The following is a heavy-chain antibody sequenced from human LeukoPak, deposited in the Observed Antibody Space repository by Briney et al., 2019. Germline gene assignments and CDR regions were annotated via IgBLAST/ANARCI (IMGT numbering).Heavy chain of an antibody. CDR2: ISGSGGST. J-gene: IGHJ4*02. Sequence: PGGSLRLSCAASGFTFSSYAMSWVRQAPGKGLEWVSAISGSGGSTYYADSVKGRFTISRDNSKNTLYLQMNSLRAEDTAVYYCGQWLVRRYYFDYWGQGTLVTVSS. CDR3: GQWLVRRYYFDY. CDR1: GFTFSSYA. V-gene: IGHV3-23*01. D-gene: IGHD6-19*01.